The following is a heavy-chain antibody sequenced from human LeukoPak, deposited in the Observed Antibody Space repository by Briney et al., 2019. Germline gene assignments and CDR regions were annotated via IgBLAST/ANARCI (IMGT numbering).Heavy chain of an antibody. V-gene: IGHV3-15*01. CDR3: TTWSLLTDSSGYYYHFDY. CDR1: GFTFSNAW. CDR2: IKSKTDGGTT. Sequence: GGSLRLSCAASGFTFSNAWMSWVRQAPGKGLEWVGRIKSKTDGGTTDYAAPVKGRFTISRDDSKNTLYLQMNSLKTEDTAVYYCTTWSLLTDSSGYYYHFDYWGQGTLVTVSS. J-gene: IGHJ4*02. D-gene: IGHD3-22*01.